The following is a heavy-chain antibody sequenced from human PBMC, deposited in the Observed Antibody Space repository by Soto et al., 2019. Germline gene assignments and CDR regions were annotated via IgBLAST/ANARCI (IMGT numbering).Heavy chain of an antibody. CDR3: ARRARPDFYYMDV. CDR2: ISSNGVGT. D-gene: IGHD6-6*01. V-gene: IGHV3-64*01. Sequence: VQLAESGGGLAQPGGSLRLSCAASGFTLSGYAMDWVRQAPGKGLEYVSGISSNGVGTYYANSVQGRFTISRDNYKNTVYLQMGSLRPEDMAVYYCARRARPDFYYMDVWGKGTTVTVSS. J-gene: IGHJ6*03. CDR1: GFTLSGYA.